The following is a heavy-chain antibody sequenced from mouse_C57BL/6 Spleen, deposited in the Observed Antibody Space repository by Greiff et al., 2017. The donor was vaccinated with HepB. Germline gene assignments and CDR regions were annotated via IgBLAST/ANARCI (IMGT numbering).Heavy chain of an antibody. CDR3: ARDDPYYMGFDY. D-gene: IGHD2-12*01. V-gene: IGHV7-1*01. CDR1: GFTFSDFY. Sequence: EVQVVESGGGLVQSGRSLRLSCATSGFTFSDFYMEWVRQAPGKGLEWIAASRNKANDYTTEYSASVKGRFIVSRDTSQSILYLQMNALRAEDTAIYYCARDDPYYMGFDYWGQGTTLTVSS. CDR2: SRNKANDYTT. J-gene: IGHJ2*01.